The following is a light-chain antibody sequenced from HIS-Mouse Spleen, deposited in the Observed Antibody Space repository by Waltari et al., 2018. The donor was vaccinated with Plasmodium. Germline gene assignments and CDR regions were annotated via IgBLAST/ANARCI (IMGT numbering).Light chain of an antibody. V-gene: IGLV3-1*01. CDR3: QAWDSSTWV. CDR2: QDS. J-gene: IGLJ3*02. Sequence: SYELTQPPSVSVSPGQTAIITCSVANLGYNYSCWYQQKPGQSPVLVIYQDSKRPPGIPERFSGSNSGNTATLTISGTQAMDEADYYCQAWDSSTWVFGGGTKLTVL. CDR1: NLGYNY.